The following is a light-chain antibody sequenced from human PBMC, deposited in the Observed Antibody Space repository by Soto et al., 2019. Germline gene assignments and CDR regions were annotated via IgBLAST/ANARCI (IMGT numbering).Light chain of an antibody. Sequence: QSALTQPASVSGSPGQSINISCTGTSSDVGNYDYVSWYQQYPGKAPKLMIYAVSRRPSGVSNRFSGSKSGNTASLTISGLQAEDEADYYCTSYTRSSTYVFGTGTKVTVL. CDR1: SSDVGNYDY. J-gene: IGLJ1*01. V-gene: IGLV2-14*03. CDR2: AVS. CDR3: TSYTRSSTYV.